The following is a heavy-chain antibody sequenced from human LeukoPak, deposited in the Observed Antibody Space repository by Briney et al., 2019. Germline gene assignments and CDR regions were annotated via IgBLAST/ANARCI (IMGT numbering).Heavy chain of an antibody. Sequence: SQTLSLTCTVSGGSMNSGGDYWTWIRQPPGKELEWIGLIYTGGSTNYNPSLKSRVTISIDTSKNQFSLKLTSVTAADTAVYYSARDFWPWGQGTLVTVSS. J-gene: IGHJ5*02. CDR1: GGSMNSGGDY. CDR3: ARDFWP. V-gene: IGHV4-61*02. CDR2: IYTGGST. D-gene: IGHD3-3*01.